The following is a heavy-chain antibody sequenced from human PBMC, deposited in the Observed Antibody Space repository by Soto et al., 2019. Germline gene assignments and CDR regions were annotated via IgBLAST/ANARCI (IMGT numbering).Heavy chain of an antibody. D-gene: IGHD3-9*01. CDR1: GGSVSSGSYY. CDR3: ASLRENYYYYGMDV. J-gene: IGHJ6*02. CDR2: IYYSGST. V-gene: IGHV4-61*01. Sequence: WEPRYLTCTVSGGSVSSGSYYWSWIRQPPGKGLEWIGYIYYSGSTNYNPSLKSRVTISVDTSKNQFSLKLSSVTAADTAVYYCASLRENYYYYGMDVWGQGTTVTVSS.